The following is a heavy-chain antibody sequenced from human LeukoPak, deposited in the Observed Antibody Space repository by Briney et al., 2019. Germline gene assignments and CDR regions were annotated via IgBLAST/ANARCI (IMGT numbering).Heavy chain of an antibody. CDR3: ARARPTYYYDSSGYYYFDY. J-gene: IGHJ4*02. CDR1: GGSISSYY. CDR2: INHSGST. Sequence: SETLSLTCTVSGGSISSYYWSWIRQPAGKGLEWIGEINHSGSTNYNPSLKSRVTISVDTSKNQFSLKLSSVTAADTAVYYCARARPTYYYDSSGYYYFDYWGQGTLVTVSS. V-gene: IGHV4-34*01. D-gene: IGHD3-22*01.